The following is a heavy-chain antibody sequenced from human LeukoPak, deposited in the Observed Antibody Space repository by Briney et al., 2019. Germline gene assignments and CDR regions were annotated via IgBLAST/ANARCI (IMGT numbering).Heavy chain of an antibody. CDR3: ASFSSDYGDYPGVFDY. Sequence: TSSETLSLTCAVYGGSFSGYYWSWIRQPPGKGLEWIGEINHSGSTNYNPSLKSRVTISVDTSKNQFSLKLSSVTAADTAVYYCASFSSDYGDYPGVFDYWGQGTLVTVSS. CDR2: INHSGST. J-gene: IGHJ4*02. D-gene: IGHD4-17*01. V-gene: IGHV4-34*01. CDR1: GGSFSGYY.